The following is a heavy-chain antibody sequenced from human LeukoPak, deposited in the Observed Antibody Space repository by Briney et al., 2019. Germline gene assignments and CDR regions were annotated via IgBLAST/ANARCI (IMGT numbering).Heavy chain of an antibody. J-gene: IGHJ6*02. Sequence: SETLSLTCTVSGGSISSYYWSWIRQPPGKGLEWIGYIYYSGSTNYNPSLKSRVTISVDTSKNQFSLKLSSVTAADTAVYYCARAGWLRNRYYYYGMDVWSQGTTVTVSS. V-gene: IGHV4-59*01. D-gene: IGHD5-12*01. CDR1: GGSISSYY. CDR2: IYYSGST. CDR3: ARAGWLRNRYYYYGMDV.